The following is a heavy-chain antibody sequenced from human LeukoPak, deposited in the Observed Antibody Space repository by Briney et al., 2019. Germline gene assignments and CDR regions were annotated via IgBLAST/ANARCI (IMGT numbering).Heavy chain of an antibody. CDR2: ISSSGSTI. V-gene: IGHV3-11*01. J-gene: IGHJ6*03. CDR1: GFTFSDYY. Sequence: GGSLRLSCAASGFTFSDYYMSWIRQAPGKGLEWVSYISSSGSTIYYADSVKGRFTISRDNAKNSLYLQMNSLRAEDTAVYYCARDYLKTTAGHYYYYSYMDVWGKGTTLTVSS. D-gene: IGHD1-1*01. CDR3: ARDYLKTTAGHYYYYSYMDV.